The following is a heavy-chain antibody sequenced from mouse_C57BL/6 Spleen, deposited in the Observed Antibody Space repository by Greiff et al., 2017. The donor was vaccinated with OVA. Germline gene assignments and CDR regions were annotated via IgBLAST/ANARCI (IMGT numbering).Heavy chain of an antibody. CDR1: GYTFTSYW. D-gene: IGHD1-1*02. Sequence: QVQLQQPGAELVRPGSSVKLSCKASGYTFTSYWMHWVKQRPIQGLEWIGNIDPSDSETHYNQKFKDKATLTVDKSSSTAYMQLSSLTSEDSAGYYCARVGDGGGFFAYWGQGTLVTVSA. CDR2: IDPSDSET. V-gene: IGHV1-52*01. J-gene: IGHJ3*01. CDR3: ARVGDGGGFFAY.